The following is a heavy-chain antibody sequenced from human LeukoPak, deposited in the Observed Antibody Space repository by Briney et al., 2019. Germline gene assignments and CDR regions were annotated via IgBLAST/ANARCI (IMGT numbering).Heavy chain of an antibody. J-gene: IGHJ4*02. V-gene: IGHV4-39*07. CDR2: ISTSGST. CDR1: GGSISSSSYY. D-gene: IGHD3-22*01. CDR3: ARDRYHYDSSGYVFHY. Sequence: SETLSLTCTVSGGSISSSSYYWGWIRQPPGKGLEWIGRISTSGSTNYNPSLKSRVTMSVDTSKNQFSLKLSSVTAADTAVYYCARDRYHYDSSGYVFHYWGQGTLVTVSS.